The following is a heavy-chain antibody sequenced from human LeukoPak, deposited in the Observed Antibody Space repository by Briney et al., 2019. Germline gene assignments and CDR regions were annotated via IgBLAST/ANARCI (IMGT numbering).Heavy chain of an antibody. J-gene: IGHJ6*03. Sequence: GGSLRLSCAASGFTVSSNYMSWLRQAPGKGLEWVSVIYSGGSTYYADSVKGRFTISRDNSKNTLYLQMNSLRAEDTAVYYCARDQGSVYTDSSGYPYYYYYMDVWGKQTTVTVSS. CDR1: GFTVSSNY. D-gene: IGHD3-22*01. CDR2: IYSGGST. CDR3: ARDQGSVYTDSSGYPYYYYYMDV. V-gene: IGHV3-53*01.